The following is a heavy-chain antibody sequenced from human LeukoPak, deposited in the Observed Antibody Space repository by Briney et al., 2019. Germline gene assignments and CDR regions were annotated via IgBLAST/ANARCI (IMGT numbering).Heavy chain of an antibody. Sequence: GGSLRLSCAASGFTFSSYGMHWVRQAPGKGLEWVAFIQSDGSNKYYADSVKGRFTISRDNSKNTLYLQMNSLRAEDTATFYCAKAFGSSWSLFHYWGQGTLVTVSS. CDR1: GFTFSSYG. J-gene: IGHJ4*02. CDR2: IQSDGSNK. V-gene: IGHV3-30*02. CDR3: AKAFGSSWSLFHY. D-gene: IGHD6-13*01.